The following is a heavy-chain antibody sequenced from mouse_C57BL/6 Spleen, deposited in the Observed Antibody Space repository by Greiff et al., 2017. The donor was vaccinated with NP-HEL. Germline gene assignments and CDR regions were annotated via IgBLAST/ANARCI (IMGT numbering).Heavy chain of an antibody. CDR3: ARSTMITPGGFAY. J-gene: IGHJ3*01. V-gene: IGHV1-81*01. Sequence: QVQLKESGAELARPGASVKLSCKASGYTFTSYGISWVKQRTGQGLEWIGEIYPRSGNTYYNEKFKGKATLTADKSSSTAYMELRSLTSEDSAVYFCARSTMITPGGFAYWGQGTLVTVSA. CDR2: IYPRSGNT. CDR1: GYTFTSYG. D-gene: IGHD2-4*01.